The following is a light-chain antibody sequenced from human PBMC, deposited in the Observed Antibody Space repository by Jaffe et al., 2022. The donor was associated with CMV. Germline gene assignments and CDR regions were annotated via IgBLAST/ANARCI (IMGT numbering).Light chain of an antibody. CDR3: QQHDILPFT. V-gene: IGKV1-33*01. J-gene: IGKJ3*01. CDR1: QDINNY. CDR2: DAF. Sequence: DIQMTQSPSSLSASVGDSVTITCQASQDINNYLNWYQQKPGRAPSLLIYDAFNLERGVPSRFSGSASGTVFTFTISSLQPEDFATYYCQQHDILPFTFGPGTRV.